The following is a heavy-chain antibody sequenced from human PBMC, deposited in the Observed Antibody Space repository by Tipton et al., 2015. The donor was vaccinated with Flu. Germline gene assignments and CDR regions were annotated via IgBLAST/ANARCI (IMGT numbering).Heavy chain of an antibody. CDR1: GFSLSSSGMG. Sequence: LVKPTQTLTLTCTFSGFSLSSSGMGVGWIRQPPGKALEWLALIYWDGDDRYSPSLKTRLTITKDTSKNQVILTMSDMDPVDTATYFCAHIGHGEYYMRGYYKYYFDYWGPGTLVTVSS. J-gene: IGHJ4*02. D-gene: IGHD3-3*01. CDR3: AHIGHGEYYMRGYYKYYFDY. V-gene: IGHV2-5*02. CDR2: IYWDGDD.